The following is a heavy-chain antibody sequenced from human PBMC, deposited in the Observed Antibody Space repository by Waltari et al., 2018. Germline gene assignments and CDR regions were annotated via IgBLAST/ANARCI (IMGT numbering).Heavy chain of an antibody. CDR3: TRAGVDFDF. Sequence: QVHLVQSGAEVKKPGASVKVSCKASGYTFTTYAIHWVRQAPGQSLEWMGWINAGNGNSKYSQKFQGRVTITGDTSASTAYMELSSLTPKDTAVYYCTRAGVDFDFWGQGTLVTVSS. CDR2: INAGNGNS. D-gene: IGHD3-10*01. V-gene: IGHV1-3*01. J-gene: IGHJ4*02. CDR1: GYTFTTYA.